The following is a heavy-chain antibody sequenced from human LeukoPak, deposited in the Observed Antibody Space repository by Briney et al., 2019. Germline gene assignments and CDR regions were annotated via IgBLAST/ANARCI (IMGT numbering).Heavy chain of an antibody. CDR2: IGTAGDS. D-gene: IGHD1-1*01. Sequence: GGSLRLSCAASGFTFSDYDMHWVRQATGKGLEWVSAIGTAGDSYYTGPVKGRFTISRENAKNSLYLQMNSLRAGDTAVYYCARVAKERVGGVYYFDYWGQGTLVTVSS. J-gene: IGHJ4*02. CDR1: GFTFSDYD. V-gene: IGHV3-13*01. CDR3: ARVAKERVGGVYYFDY.